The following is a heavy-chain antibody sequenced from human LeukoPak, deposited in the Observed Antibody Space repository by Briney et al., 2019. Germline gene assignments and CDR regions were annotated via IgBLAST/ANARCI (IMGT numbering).Heavy chain of an antibody. CDR3: ARDMDSSSSPPGFDP. CDR1: GFTFSDYY. J-gene: IGHJ5*02. Sequence: PGGSLRLSCAASGFTFSDYYMSWIRQAPGKRLEWVSYISSSGSTIYYADSVKGRFTISRDNAKNSLYLQMNSLRAEDTAVYYCARDMDSSSSPPGFDPWGQGTLVTVSS. D-gene: IGHD6-6*01. V-gene: IGHV3-11*04. CDR2: ISSSGSTI.